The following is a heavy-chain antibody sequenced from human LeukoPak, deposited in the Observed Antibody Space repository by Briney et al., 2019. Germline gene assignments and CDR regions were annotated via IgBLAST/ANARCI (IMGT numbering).Heavy chain of an antibody. CDR3: ASILRSSSGYYFDY. CDR2: IYSGDTT. V-gene: IGHV3-66*01. D-gene: IGHD3-10*01. Sequence: PGGSLRLSCAASGFTFSKAWMSWVRQAPGKGLEWVSVIYSGDTTFYADSVRGKFTISRDNSKNTLYLQMNSLRVEDTTVYYCASILRSSSGYYFDYWGQGTLVTVSS. CDR1: GFTFSKAW. J-gene: IGHJ4*02.